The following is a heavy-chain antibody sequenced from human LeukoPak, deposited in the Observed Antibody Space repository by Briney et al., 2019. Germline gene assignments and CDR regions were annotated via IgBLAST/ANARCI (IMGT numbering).Heavy chain of an antibody. Sequence: PGGSLRLSCAASGFTFSSYSMNWVRQAPGKGLEWVSSISSSSSYIYYADSVEGRFTISRDNAKNSLYLQMNSLRAEDTAVYYCARPRGYSYGHVDYWGQGTLVTVSS. CDR1: GFTFSSYS. V-gene: IGHV3-21*01. CDR2: ISSSSSYI. J-gene: IGHJ4*02. CDR3: ARPRGYSYGHVDY. D-gene: IGHD5-18*01.